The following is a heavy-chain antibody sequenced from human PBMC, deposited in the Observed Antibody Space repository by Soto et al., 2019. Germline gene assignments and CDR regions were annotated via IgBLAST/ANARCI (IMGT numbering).Heavy chain of an antibody. J-gene: IGHJ6*02. V-gene: IGHV3-30*18. Sequence: GGSLRLSCAASGFTFSSYGIHWVRQAPGKGLEWVAVISYDESNKYYAASVKGRFTISRDNSKNTLYLQMNSLRAEDTAVYYCAKAHREGYYDFWSGYINYYYYYGMDVWGQGTTVTVSS. CDR2: ISYDESNK. CDR3: AKAHREGYYDFWSGYINYYYYYGMDV. CDR1: GFTFSSYG. D-gene: IGHD3-3*01.